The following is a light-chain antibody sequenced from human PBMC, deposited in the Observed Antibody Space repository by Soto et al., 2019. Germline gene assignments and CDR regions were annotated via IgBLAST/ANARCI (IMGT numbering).Light chain of an antibody. CDR2: EVS. CDR3: SSSAGSVYV. V-gene: IGLV2-8*01. J-gene: IGLJ1*01. CDR1: SSDVGGYNY. Sequence: QSVLTQPPSASGSPGQSVTISCTGTSSDVGGYNYVSWYQQHPGKAPKLMIYEVSKRPSGVPDRFSGSKSGNTASLTVSGLQAEDEADYYCSSSAGSVYVFGTGTKVTVL.